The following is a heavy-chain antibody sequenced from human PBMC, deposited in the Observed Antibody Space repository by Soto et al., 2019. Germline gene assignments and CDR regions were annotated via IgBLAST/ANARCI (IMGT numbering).Heavy chain of an antibody. CDR2: IIPIFGTA. D-gene: IGHD2-2*01. Sequence: QVQLVQSGAEVKKPGSSVKVSCKASGGTFSSYAISWVRQAPGQGLEWMGGIIPIFGTANYAQKFQGRVTITADESTSTAYMELSSLRSEDTVVYYCARARDIVVVPAAYYYYGMDVWGQGTTVTVSS. V-gene: IGHV1-69*01. J-gene: IGHJ6*02. CDR1: GGTFSSYA. CDR3: ARARDIVVVPAAYYYYGMDV.